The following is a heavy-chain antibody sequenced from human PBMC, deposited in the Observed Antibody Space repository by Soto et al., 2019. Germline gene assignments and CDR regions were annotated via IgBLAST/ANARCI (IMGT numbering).Heavy chain of an antibody. V-gene: IGHV5-51*01. Sequence: GESLKISCRGSGYDFNTNWFGWVRQLPGRGLEWVGIMYPGDSGTRYNPSLQGHVTLSVDVTVSTAFLQWRSLETSDTGMYFCARLPRDCNKTTCYYADHWGQGTQVTVSS. CDR3: ARLPRDCNKTTCYYADH. CDR1: GYDFNTNW. CDR2: MYPGDSGT. D-gene: IGHD3-9*01. J-gene: IGHJ4*02.